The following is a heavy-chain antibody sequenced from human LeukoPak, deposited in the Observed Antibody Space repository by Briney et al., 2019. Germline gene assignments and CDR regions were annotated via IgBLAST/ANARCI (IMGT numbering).Heavy chain of an antibody. Sequence: GGSLRLSCAASGFTFSSYSMNWVRQAPGKGLEWVSYISSSSSTIYYADSVKGRFTISRDNAKNSLYLQMNSLRAEDTAVYYCARGPGRGYSGYPGGYWGQGTLVTVSS. J-gene: IGHJ4*02. CDR2: ISSSSSTI. CDR1: GFTFSSYS. V-gene: IGHV3-48*04. CDR3: ARGPGRGYSGYPGGY. D-gene: IGHD5-12*01.